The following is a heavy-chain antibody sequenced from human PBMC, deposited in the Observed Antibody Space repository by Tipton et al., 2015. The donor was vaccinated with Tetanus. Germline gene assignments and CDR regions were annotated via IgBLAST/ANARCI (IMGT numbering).Heavy chain of an antibody. CDR3: ARTPDYYYGMDV. J-gene: IGHJ6*02. Sequence: TLSLTCTVSGGSIISADHYWSWIRQPPGKGLEWIGYIYYSGTTYYSPSLKSRVAISVDTSNNHFSLKLTSVTAADTAVYFRARTPDYYYGMDVWGQGTTVTVSS. CDR1: GGSIISADHY. CDR2: IYYSGTT. V-gene: IGHV4-30-4*01.